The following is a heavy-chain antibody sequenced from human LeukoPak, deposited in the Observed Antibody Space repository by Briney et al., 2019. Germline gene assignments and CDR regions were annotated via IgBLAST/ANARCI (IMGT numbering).Heavy chain of an antibody. CDR1: GFTFSSYG. CDR2: ISYDGSNK. CDR3: AKDRAGSFDY. D-gene: IGHD6-19*01. J-gene: IGHJ4*02. Sequence: GGSLRLSCAASGFTFSSYGMHWVRQAPGKGLEWVAVISYDGSNKYYADSVKGRFTISRDNSKNTLYLQMSSLRAEDTAVYYCAKDRAGSFDYWGQGTLVTVSS. V-gene: IGHV3-30*18.